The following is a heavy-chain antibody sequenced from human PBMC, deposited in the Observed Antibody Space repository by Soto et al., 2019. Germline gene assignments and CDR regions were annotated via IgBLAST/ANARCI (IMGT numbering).Heavy chain of an antibody. CDR1: GGSISSSSYY. V-gene: IGHV4-39*01. CDR3: ARQGSGSYNAFDI. CDR2: IYYSGST. Sequence: QLQLQESGPGLVKPSETLSLTCTVSGGSISSSSYYWGWIRKPPGKGLEWIGTIYYSGSTYYNPSLKSRVTISVDTSKNQFSLKLSSVTAADTAVYYCARQGSGSYNAFDIWGQGTVVTVSS. D-gene: IGHD1-26*01. J-gene: IGHJ3*02.